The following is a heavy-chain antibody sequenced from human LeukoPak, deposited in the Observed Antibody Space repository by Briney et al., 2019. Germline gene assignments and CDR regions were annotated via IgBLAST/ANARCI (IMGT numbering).Heavy chain of an antibody. CDR2: IRYDGSNK. CDR3: AKDSRPIMTTVTFDY. Sequence: GGSLRLSCAASGFTFSSYGMHWVRQAPGKGLEWVAFIRYDGSNKYYADSVKGRFTISRDNSKNTLYLQMNSLRAEDTAVYYCAKDSRPIMTTVTFDYWGQGTLVTVSS. D-gene: IGHD4-17*01. V-gene: IGHV3-30*02. CDR1: GFTFSSYG. J-gene: IGHJ4*02.